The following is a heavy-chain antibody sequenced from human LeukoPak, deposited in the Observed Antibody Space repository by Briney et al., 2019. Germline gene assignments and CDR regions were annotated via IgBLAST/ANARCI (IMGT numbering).Heavy chain of an antibody. D-gene: IGHD4-17*01. CDR1: GFTFSSYA. Sequence: GGSLRLSCAASGFTFSSYAMHWVRQAPGKGLEWVAVISYDGSNKYYADSVKGRFTISRDNSKNTLYLQMNSLRAEDTAVYYCARTYDYGDYLPFDYWGQGTLVIVSS. J-gene: IGHJ4*02. V-gene: IGHV3-30-3*01. CDR2: ISYDGSNK. CDR3: ARTYDYGDYLPFDY.